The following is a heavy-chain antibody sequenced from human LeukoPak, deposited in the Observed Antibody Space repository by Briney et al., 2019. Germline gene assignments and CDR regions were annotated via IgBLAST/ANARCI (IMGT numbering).Heavy chain of an antibody. V-gene: IGHV3-53*01. J-gene: IGHJ4*02. CDR2: IYSDNT. CDR3: ARRAGAYSHPYDY. Sequence: QSGGSLRLSCTVSGFTGSSNSMSWVRKAPGKGLEWVSFIYSDNTHYSDSVKGRFTISRDNSKNTLYLQMNSLRAEDTAVYYCARRAGAYSHPYDYWGQGTLVTVSS. D-gene: IGHD4/OR15-4a*01. CDR1: GFTGSSNS.